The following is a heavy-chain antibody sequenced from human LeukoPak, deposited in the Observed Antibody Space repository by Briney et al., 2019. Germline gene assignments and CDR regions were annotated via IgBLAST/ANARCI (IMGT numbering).Heavy chain of an antibody. CDR2: INHSGST. Sequence: SETLSLTCAVYGGSFSGYYWSWIRQPPGKGLEWIGEINHSGSTNYNPSLKSRVTISVDTSKNQFSLKLSSVTAADTAVYYCARSVTSDFDYWGQGTLVTVSS. CDR1: GGSFSGYY. D-gene: IGHD4-17*01. V-gene: IGHV4-34*01. J-gene: IGHJ4*02. CDR3: ARSVTSDFDY.